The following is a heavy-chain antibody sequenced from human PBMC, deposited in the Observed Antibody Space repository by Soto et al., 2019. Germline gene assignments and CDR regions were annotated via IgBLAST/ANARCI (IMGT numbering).Heavy chain of an antibody. V-gene: IGHV3-74*01. CDR3: ARDFEY. J-gene: IGHJ4*01. Sequence: EVQLVESGGGLVQPGGSLRLSCEASGFTFSTFWMQWVRQAPGKGLVWVSRINSDGSSTNYADSVKGRVTISRDNAKNPLYLQLNSLRPEDTAVYYCARDFEYWGHVTLVTVSS. CDR2: INSDGSST. CDR1: GFTFSTFW.